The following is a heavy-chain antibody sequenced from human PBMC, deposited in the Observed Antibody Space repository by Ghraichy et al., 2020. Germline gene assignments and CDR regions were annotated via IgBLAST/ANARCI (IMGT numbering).Heavy chain of an antibody. J-gene: IGHJ6*02. CDR2: IFHSGSA. CDR3: AKLEGEQWLGRPQSGDYYYGMDG. V-gene: IGHV4-4*02. Sequence: SETRSLTCAVSGGSITSSNWWSWVRQPPGKGLEWIGEIFHSGSANYNPSLKSRVTISKDKSKNQFSLKLSSVTAADTAVYYCAKLEGEQWLGRPQSGDYYYGMDGWGQGTTVTVSS. CDR1: GGSITSSNW. D-gene: IGHD6-19*01.